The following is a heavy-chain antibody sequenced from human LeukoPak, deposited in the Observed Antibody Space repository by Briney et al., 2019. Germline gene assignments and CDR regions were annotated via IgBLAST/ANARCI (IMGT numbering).Heavy chain of an antibody. J-gene: IGHJ4*02. V-gene: IGHV1-2*06. CDR3: AREAIGYSYAKRFDY. CDR2: INPNSGGA. Sequence: ASVKVSCKASGYPFTGYYIHWVRQAPGQGLEWMGRINPNSGGANYAQSFQGRVTVTRDTSISTAYMELRSLRSDDPAVYYCAREAIGYSYAKRFDYWGQGTLVTVSS. D-gene: IGHD5-18*01. CDR1: GYPFTGYY.